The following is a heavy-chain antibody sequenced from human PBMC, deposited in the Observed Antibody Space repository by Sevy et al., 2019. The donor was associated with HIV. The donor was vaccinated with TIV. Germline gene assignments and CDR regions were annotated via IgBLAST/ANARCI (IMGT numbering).Heavy chain of an antibody. Sequence: GGSLRLSCAASGFTFSDYFMGWDRQAPGKGLEWVANIKQDGSQKNYVDSVKGRFTISRDNAKNSLYLQMNRLRVDDTAVYYCARELWLGDYWGQGTLVTVSS. CDR2: IKQDGSQK. V-gene: IGHV3-7*01. CDR3: ARELWLGDY. CDR1: GFTFSDYF. J-gene: IGHJ4*02. D-gene: IGHD6-19*01.